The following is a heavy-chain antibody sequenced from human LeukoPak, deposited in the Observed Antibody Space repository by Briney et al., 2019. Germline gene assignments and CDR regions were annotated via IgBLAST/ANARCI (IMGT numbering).Heavy chain of an antibody. CDR2: IHPSTGYP. D-gene: IGHD3-16*02. J-gene: IGHJ4*02. Sequence: ASVKVSCKASGYSFTNYAMNWVRQAPGQGLEWMGWIHPSTGYPTYAQGFTGRFVFSFDTSVSTTYLQISSLKAEDTAVYFCARAFQSLGGLSLPDYWGQGTLLTVSS. V-gene: IGHV7-4-1*02. CDR1: GYSFTNYA. CDR3: ARAFQSLGGLSLPDY.